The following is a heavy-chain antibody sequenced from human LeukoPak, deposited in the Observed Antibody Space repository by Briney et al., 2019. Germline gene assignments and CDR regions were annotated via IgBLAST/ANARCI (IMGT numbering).Heavy chain of an antibody. V-gene: IGHV3-30*04. CDR1: GFTFSSYA. Sequence: RSGGSLRLSCAASGFTFSSYAMHWVRQAPGKGLEWVAVISYDGSNKYYANSVKGRFTISRDNSKNTLYLQMNSLRAEDTAVYYCARTSRAYCGGGCPNALGYWGQGTLVTVSS. CDR3: ARTSRAYCGGGCPNALGY. J-gene: IGHJ4*02. D-gene: IGHD2-21*02. CDR2: ISYDGSNK.